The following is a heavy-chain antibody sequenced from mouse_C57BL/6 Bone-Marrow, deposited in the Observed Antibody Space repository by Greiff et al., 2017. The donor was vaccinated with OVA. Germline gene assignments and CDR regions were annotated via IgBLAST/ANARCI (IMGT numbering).Heavy chain of an antibody. CDR2: INPNNGGT. D-gene: IGHD1-1*01. CDR1: GYTFTDYN. Sequence: EVQLQQSGPELVKPGASVKMSCKASGYTFTDYNMHWVKQSHGKSLEWIGYINPNNGGTSYNQKFKGKATLTVNKYSSTAYMELRSLTSEDSAVYYCARWGGFITTVVANYFDYWGQGTTLTVSS. CDR3: ARWGGFITTVVANYFDY. V-gene: IGHV1-22*01. J-gene: IGHJ2*01.